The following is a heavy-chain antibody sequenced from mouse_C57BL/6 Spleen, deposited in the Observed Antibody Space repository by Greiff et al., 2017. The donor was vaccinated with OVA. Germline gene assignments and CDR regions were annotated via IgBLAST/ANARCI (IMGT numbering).Heavy chain of an antibody. J-gene: IGHJ2*01. CDR2: IYPRDGST. V-gene: IGHV1-85*01. CDR3: ARGGYSNYEDYFDY. CDR1: GYTFTSYD. D-gene: IGHD2-5*01. Sequence: QVQLQQSGPELVKPGASVKLSCKASGYTFTSYDINWVKQRPGQGLEWIGWIYPRDGSTKYNEKFKGKATLTVDTSSSTAYMELHSLTSEDSAVYFGARGGYSNYEDYFDYWGQGTTLTVSS.